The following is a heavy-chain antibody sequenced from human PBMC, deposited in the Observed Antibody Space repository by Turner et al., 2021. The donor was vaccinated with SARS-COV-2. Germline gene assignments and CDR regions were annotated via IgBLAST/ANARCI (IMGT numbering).Heavy chain of an antibody. D-gene: IGHD3-22*01. J-gene: IGHJ6*02. CDR3: RAGDSSGPKGDYYQYAMDL. CDR2: IIPILGIA. Sequence: QVQLVQSGAEVKKPGSSVKVSCKASGGTFSSYSITWVRQAPGQGLEWMGGIIPILGIANYAQKFQGRVTITADKSTSTAYMELSSLRSEDTAVYYCRAGDSSGPKGDYYQYAMDLWGQGTTVTVSS. CDR1: GGTFSSYS. V-gene: IGHV1-69*10.